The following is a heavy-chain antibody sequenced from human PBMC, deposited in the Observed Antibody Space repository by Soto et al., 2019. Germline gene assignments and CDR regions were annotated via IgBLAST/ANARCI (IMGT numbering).Heavy chain of an antibody. D-gene: IGHD5-12*01. CDR3: ASPWPRSPQSRYCYLGMDV. J-gene: IGHJ6*02. V-gene: IGHV1-69*06. Sequence: SVKVSCKTAGGTFSSCAISWVRQAPGQGLEWMGGIIPIFGTANYAQKFQGRVTITADKSTSTAYMELSSLRSEDTAVYYCASPWPRSPQSRYCYLGMDVWGQGTTVTVSS. CDR2: IIPIFGTA. CDR1: GGTFSSCA.